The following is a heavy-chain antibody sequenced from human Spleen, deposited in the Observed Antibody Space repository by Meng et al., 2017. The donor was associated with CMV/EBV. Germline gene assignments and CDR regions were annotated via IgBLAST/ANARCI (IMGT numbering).Heavy chain of an antibody. D-gene: IGHD3-22*01. CDR2: IIPIFGTA. CDR3: AREPPGRYYDSSGWGVYGMDV. CDR1: GGTFSSYA. J-gene: IGHJ6*02. V-gene: IGHV1-69*05. Sequence: SVKVSCKASGGTFSSYAISWVRQAPGQGLEWMGGIIPIFGTANYAQKFQGRVAITTDESTSTAYMELSSLRSEDTAVYYCAREPPGRYYDSSGWGVYGMDVWGQGTTVTVSS.